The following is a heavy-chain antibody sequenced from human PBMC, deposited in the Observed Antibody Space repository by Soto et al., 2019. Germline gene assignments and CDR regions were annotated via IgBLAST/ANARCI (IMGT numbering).Heavy chain of an antibody. J-gene: IGHJ4*02. D-gene: IGHD3-10*01. CDR2: ISGGGGST. CDR3: AKAGEPDDEYYFDY. Sequence: PGGSLRLSCAASGFTFNTYAMNWVRQVPGKGLEWVASISGGGGSTYYADSVKGRFTISRDTSKNTLYLQMNSLSAEDTAVYYCAKAGEPDDEYYFDYWGQGTPVTVSS. CDR1: GFTFNTYA. V-gene: IGHV3-23*01.